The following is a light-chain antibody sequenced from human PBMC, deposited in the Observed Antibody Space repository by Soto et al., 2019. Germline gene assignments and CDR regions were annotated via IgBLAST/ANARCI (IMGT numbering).Light chain of an antibody. CDR3: QQYSSSPIT. V-gene: IGKV3-20*01. J-gene: IGKJ5*01. CDR1: QSVSNNQ. Sequence: EIVLTQSPGTLSLSPGERASLSCRASQSVSNNQLAWYQQKPGQAPRLLIYGASSRATVTPSRFSGSGSGTDFTLTISRLEPEDFAVYHCQQYSSSPITFGQGTRLEIK. CDR2: GAS.